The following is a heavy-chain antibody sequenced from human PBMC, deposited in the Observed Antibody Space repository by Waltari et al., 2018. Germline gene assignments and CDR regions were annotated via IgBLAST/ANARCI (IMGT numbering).Heavy chain of an antibody. J-gene: IGHJ6*02. CDR1: GGTFSSYA. V-gene: IGHV1-69*01. CDR3: ARGKFLEWLLESWDYGMDV. D-gene: IGHD3-3*01. Sequence: QVQLVQSGAEVKKPGSSVKVSCKASGGTFSSYAISWVRQAPGQGLEWMGGLIPILGTANYAQKFQGRVTITADESTSTAYMELSSLRSEDTAVYYCARGKFLEWLLESWDYGMDVWGQGTTVTVSS. CDR2: LIPILGTA.